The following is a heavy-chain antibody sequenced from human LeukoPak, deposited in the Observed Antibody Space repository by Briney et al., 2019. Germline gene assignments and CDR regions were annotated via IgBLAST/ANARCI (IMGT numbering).Heavy chain of an antibody. V-gene: IGHV4-39*07. CDR2: IFYSGST. D-gene: IGHD4-11*01. Sequence: PSETLSLTCTVSRGSISTSNYYWGWVRQPPGKALEWIGNIFYSGSTYYSPSLKSRVTISLDTSKNQFSLKLSSVTAADTAVYYCARVGEPDYSNYDASLYYYMDVWGKGTTVTVSS. CDR3: ARVGEPDYSNYDASLYYYMDV. CDR1: RGSISTSNYY. J-gene: IGHJ6*03.